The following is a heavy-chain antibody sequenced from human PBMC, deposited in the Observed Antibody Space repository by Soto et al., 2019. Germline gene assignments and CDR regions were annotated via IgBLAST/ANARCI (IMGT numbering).Heavy chain of an antibody. CDR1: GFTFSSYA. Sequence: GGSLRLSCAASGFTFSSYAMHWVRQAPGKGLEYVSAISSNGGSTYYANSVKGRFTISRDNSKNTLYLQMGSLRAEDMAVYYCARDQLWIEPLYDYWGHGTLVTVSS. J-gene: IGHJ4*01. D-gene: IGHD7-27*01. CDR3: ARDQLWIEPLYDY. V-gene: IGHV3-64*01. CDR2: ISSNGGST.